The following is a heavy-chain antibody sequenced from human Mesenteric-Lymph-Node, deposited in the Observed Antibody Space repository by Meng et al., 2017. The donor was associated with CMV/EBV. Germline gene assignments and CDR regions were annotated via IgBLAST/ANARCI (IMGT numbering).Heavy chain of an antibody. CDR3: ARVRGSSVVDY. CDR2: IYYSGST. CDR1: GGSISSSSYY. D-gene: IGHD6-6*01. V-gene: IGHV4-39*07. Sequence: SETLSLTCTVSGGSISSSSYYWGWIRQPPGKGLEWIGSIYYSGSTYYNPSLKSRVTISVDTSKNQFSLKLSSVTAADTAMYYCARVRGSSVVDYWGQGTLVTVSS. J-gene: IGHJ4*01.